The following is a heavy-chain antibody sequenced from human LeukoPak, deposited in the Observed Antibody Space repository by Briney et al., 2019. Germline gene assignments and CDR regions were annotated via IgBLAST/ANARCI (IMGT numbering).Heavy chain of an antibody. J-gene: IGHJ4*02. V-gene: IGHV4-34*01. Sequence: SETLSLTCAVYGGSFSGYYWSWIRQPPGKGLEWIGEINHSGSTNYNPSLKSRVTISVDTSKNQFSLKLSSVTAADTAVYYCARGRGDQLLFPFFDYWGQGTPVTVSS. CDR3: ARGRGDQLLFPFFDY. CDR1: GGSFSGYY. D-gene: IGHD2-2*01. CDR2: INHSGST.